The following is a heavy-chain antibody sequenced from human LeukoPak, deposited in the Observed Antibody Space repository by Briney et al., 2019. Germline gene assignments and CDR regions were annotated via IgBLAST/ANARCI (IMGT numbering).Heavy chain of an antibody. V-gene: IGHV3-74*01. CDR3: AKSDWFDP. Sequence: GGSLRLSCTASGFTFSSHWMHWVRQAPGKGLVWVSRFKSDGSSTSFADSVKGRFTISRDNAKNTLYLEMNSLRAEDTAMYYCAKSDWFDPWGQGTLVTVSS. J-gene: IGHJ5*02. CDR1: GFTFSSHW. CDR2: FKSDGSST.